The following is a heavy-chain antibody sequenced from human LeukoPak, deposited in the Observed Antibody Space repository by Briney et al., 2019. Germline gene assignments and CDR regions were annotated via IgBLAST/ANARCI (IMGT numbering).Heavy chain of an antibody. V-gene: IGHV1-8*01. CDR3: LVVAAIRGDRYAFDI. CDR1: GYTFTSYD. J-gene: IGHJ3*02. D-gene: IGHD2-15*01. Sequence: ASVKVSCKASGYTFTSYDINWVRQATGQGLEWMGWMNPNSGNTGYAQKFQGRVTMTRNTSISTAYMELSSLRSEDTAVYYCLVVAAIRGDRYAFDIWGQGTTVTVS. CDR2: MNPNSGNT.